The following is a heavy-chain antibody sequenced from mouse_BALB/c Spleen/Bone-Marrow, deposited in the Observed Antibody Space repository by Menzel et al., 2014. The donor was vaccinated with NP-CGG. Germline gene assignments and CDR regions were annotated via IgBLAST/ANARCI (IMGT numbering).Heavy chain of an antibody. V-gene: IGHV14-3*02. D-gene: IGHD1-1*01. CDR3: ASYYYGSSSFAY. J-gene: IGHJ3*01. Sequence: DVKLQESGAELVKPGASVKLSCTASGFNIKDTYMHWVKQRPEQGLEWIGRIDPANGNTKYDPKSQGKATITADTSSNTAYLQLSSLTSEDTAVYYCASYYYGSSSFAYWGQGTLVTVSA. CDR1: GFNIKDTY. CDR2: IDPANGNT.